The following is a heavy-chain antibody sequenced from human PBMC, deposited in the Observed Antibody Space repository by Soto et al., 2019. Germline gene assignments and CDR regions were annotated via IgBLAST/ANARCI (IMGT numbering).Heavy chain of an antibody. CDR1: GGSISSYY. V-gene: IGHV4-59*01. J-gene: IGHJ5*02. CDR3: ARAHRYNWNYVGWFDP. CDR2: IYYSGST. Sequence: KPSETLSLTCTVSGGSISSYYWSWIRQPPGKGLEWIGYIYYSGSTNYSPSLKSRVTISVDTSKNQFSLKLSSVTAADTAVYYCARAHRYNWNYVGWFDPWGQGTLVTVSS. D-gene: IGHD1-7*01.